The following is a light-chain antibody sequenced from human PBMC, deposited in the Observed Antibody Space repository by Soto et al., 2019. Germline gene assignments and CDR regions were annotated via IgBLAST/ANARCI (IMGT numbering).Light chain of an antibody. V-gene: IGLV2-8*01. J-gene: IGLJ1*01. CDR1: SSDVGGYNF. CDR3: NSYAGSNIYV. Sequence: QSALTQPPSASGSPGQSVTISCTGTSSDVGGYNFVSWYQHHPGKAPKLIIYEVNKRPSGVPNRFSGSKSGNTASLTVSGLQAEAEADYYCNSYAGSNIYVFGTGTKLTVL. CDR2: EVN.